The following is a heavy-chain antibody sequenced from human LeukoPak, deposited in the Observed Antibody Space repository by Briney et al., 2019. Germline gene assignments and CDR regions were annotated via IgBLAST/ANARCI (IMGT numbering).Heavy chain of an antibody. V-gene: IGHV1-18*01. Sequence: ASVKVSCKASGYTFTSYGISWVRQAPGQGSEWMGWISAYNGNTNYAQKFRDRVTMTTDASTSTAYMELRSLSSDDTAVYYCARDLGDDLTTVTTGNWFDPWGQGTQVTVFS. J-gene: IGHJ5*02. D-gene: IGHD4-17*01. CDR3: ARDLGDDLTTVTTGNWFDP. CDR1: GYTFTSYG. CDR2: ISAYNGNT.